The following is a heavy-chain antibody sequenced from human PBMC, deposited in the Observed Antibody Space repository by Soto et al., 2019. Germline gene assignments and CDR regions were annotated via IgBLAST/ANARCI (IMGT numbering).Heavy chain of an antibody. Sequence: GESLKISCKGSGYSFTSYWIGWVRQMPGKGLEWMGIIYPGDSDTRYSPSLQGQVTISADKSISTAYLQWSSLKASDTAMYYCARGPYYDFWSGYYTPDYYYYGMDVWGQGTTVTVSS. CDR2: IYPGDSDT. CDR3: ARGPYYDFWSGYYTPDYYYYGMDV. V-gene: IGHV5-51*01. D-gene: IGHD3-3*01. J-gene: IGHJ6*02. CDR1: GYSFTSYW.